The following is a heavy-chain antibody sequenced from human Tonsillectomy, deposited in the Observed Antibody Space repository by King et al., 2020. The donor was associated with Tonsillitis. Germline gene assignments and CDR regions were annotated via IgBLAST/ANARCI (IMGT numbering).Heavy chain of an antibody. CDR1: SGSFSDYY. CDR2: INQSGST. D-gene: IGHD2-2*01. V-gene: IGHV4-34*01. Sequence: VQLQQWGAGLLKPSETLSLTCAVYSGSFSDYYWSWIRQPPGKGLEWIGEINQSGSTNYNSSLKSRVLISVDTSREHFSLNLNSVTAADTAVYYCAREGRAEGRTSGAFDIWGQGTMVTVSS. J-gene: IGHJ3*02. CDR3: AREGRAEGRTSGAFDI.